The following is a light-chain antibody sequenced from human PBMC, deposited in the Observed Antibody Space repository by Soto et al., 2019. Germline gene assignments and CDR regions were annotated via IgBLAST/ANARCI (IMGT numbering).Light chain of an antibody. V-gene: IGLV2-14*01. CDR3: SSYSTSSTLVL. CDR2: EVS. Sequence: QSALTQPASVSGSPGQSITISCTGSNSDVGGYNYVSWYQHHPGKAPKLIIFEVSNRPSGISNRFPGSKSGNAASLTISGLQADDEADYYCSSYSTSSTLVLFGGGTKLTVL. CDR1: NSDVGGYNY. J-gene: IGLJ2*01.